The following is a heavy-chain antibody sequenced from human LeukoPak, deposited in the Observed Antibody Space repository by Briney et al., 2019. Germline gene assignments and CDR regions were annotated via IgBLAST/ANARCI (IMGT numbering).Heavy chain of an antibody. CDR1: GFTFSGSA. J-gene: IGHJ4*02. CDR2: IRSKANSYAT. Sequence: GGSLRLSCAASGFTFSGSAMHWVHQASGKGLEWVGRIRSKANSYATAYAASVKGRFTISRDDSKNTAYLQMNSLKTEDTAVYYCTRPGHDFWSGYYDGGFDYWGQGTLVTVSS. D-gene: IGHD3-3*01. CDR3: TRPGHDFWSGYYDGGFDY. V-gene: IGHV3-73*01.